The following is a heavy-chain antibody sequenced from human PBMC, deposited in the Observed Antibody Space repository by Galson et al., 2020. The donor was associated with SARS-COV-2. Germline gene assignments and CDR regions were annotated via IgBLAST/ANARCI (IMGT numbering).Heavy chain of an antibody. D-gene: IGHD6-19*01. V-gene: IGHV3-30*04. CDR2: ISSEGSNK. J-gene: IGHJ6*02. Sequence: SLRLSCAASGFTFSSYAMHWVRQAPGKGLEWGAVISSEGSNKYYADSVKGRFTISRDNSRNMLFLQMNSLRGEDTAVYYCARDQFGGGAVADDYYYYGIDVWGQGTTVTVSS. CDR1: GFTFSSYA. CDR3: ARDQFGGGAVADDYYYYGIDV.